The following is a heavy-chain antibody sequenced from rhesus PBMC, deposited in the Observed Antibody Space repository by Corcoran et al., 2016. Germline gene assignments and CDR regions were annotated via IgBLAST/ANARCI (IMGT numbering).Heavy chain of an antibody. V-gene: IGHV4S14*01. J-gene: IGHJ4*01. CDR2: ISSSVSH. CDR1: GGSFSGYW. CDR3: ARRLATVTLSYFDY. D-gene: IGHD5-36*02. Sequence: QVQLQESGPGLVKPPETLSLTCAVSGGSFSGYWWVWIRQPPGKGLEWIGHISSSVSHYLNPSLKSRVTLSVDTSKNQVSLKLSSVTAADTAVYYCARRLATVTLSYFDYWGQGVLVTVSS.